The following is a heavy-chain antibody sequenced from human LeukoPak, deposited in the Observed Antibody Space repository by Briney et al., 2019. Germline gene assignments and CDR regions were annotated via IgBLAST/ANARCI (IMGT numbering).Heavy chain of an antibody. Sequence: GGSLRLSCAASGFTFSSYWMSWVRQAPGKGLEWVANIKQDGSEKYYVDSVKGRFTISRDNAENSLYLQMNSLRAEDTAVYYCARGGQWLVPRFAYWGQGTLVTVSS. CDR3: ARGGQWLVPRFAY. CDR2: IKQDGSEK. CDR1: GFTFSSYW. D-gene: IGHD6-19*01. V-gene: IGHV3-7*05. J-gene: IGHJ4*02.